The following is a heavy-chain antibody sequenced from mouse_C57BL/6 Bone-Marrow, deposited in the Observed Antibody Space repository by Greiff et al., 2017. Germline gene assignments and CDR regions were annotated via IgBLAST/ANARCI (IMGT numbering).Heavy chain of an antibody. CDR2: IDPENGDT. CDR3: TPYDYAMDY. J-gene: IGHJ4*01. Sequence: VQLQQSGAELVRPGASVKLSCTASGFNIKDDYMNWVKQRPEQGLEWIGWIDPENGDTEYAAKFQGKATITADTSSNTAYLQLSSLTSEDTAVYYCTPYDYAMDYWGQGTSVTVSS. D-gene: IGHD2-10*02. V-gene: IGHV14-4*01. CDR1: GFNIKDDY.